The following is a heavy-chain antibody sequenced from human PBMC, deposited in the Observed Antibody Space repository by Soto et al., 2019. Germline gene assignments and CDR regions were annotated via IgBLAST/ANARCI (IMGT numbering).Heavy chain of an antibody. CDR2: IYHSGST. CDR1: GYSISSGYY. Sequence: TSETLSLTCAVSGYSISSGYYWGWIRQPPGKGLEWIGSIYHSGSTYYNPSLKSRVTISVDTSKNQFSLKLSSVTAADTAVYYCARDFVVGEGMDVWGQGTTVTVS. D-gene: IGHD1-26*01. CDR3: ARDFVVGEGMDV. V-gene: IGHV4-38-2*02. J-gene: IGHJ6*02.